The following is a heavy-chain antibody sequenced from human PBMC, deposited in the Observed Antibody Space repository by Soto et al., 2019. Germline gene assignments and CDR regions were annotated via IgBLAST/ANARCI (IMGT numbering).Heavy chain of an antibody. V-gene: IGHV1-18*01. CDR3: ARDRGRSCSGGTCPFDH. CDR1: GYTFINYG. J-gene: IGHJ4*02. D-gene: IGHD2-15*01. CDR2: ISGYDGNT. Sequence: ASVKVSCKPSGYTFINYGITWVRQAPGQGLEWMGWISGYDGNTNYAPKLQGRVTMTRDTSTSTVYMELRSLRSDETAVYYCARDRGRSCSGGTCPFDHRGLGTLVTSPQ.